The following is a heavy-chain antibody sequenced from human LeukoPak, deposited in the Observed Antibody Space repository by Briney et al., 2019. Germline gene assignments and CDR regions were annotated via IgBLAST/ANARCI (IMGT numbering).Heavy chain of an antibody. Sequence: PGRSLRLSCAASGFTFSSYAMHWVRQAPGKGLEWVAVISYDGSNKYYADSVKGRFTISRDNSKNTLYLQMNSLRAEDTAVYYCAREMYSGSPPDAFDIWGQGTMVTVSS. CDR1: GFTFSSYA. V-gene: IGHV3-30*04. CDR3: AREMYSGSPPDAFDI. J-gene: IGHJ3*02. D-gene: IGHD1-26*01. CDR2: ISYDGSNK.